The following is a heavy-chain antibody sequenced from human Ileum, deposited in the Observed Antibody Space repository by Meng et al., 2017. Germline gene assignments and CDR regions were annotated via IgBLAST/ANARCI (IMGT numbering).Heavy chain of an antibody. CDR3: ARFYGSGTFEVHDY. V-gene: IGHV4-61*01. Sequence: QVHRHESGPGLVRPSDTLSLTCNVSGGAVSSASYSWSWIRQPPGKGLEWIGLIHYSGSRNYNPSLKSRVTMSVDTSKNQVSLRLTSVTAADTAVYYCARFYGSGTFEVHDYWGQGTLVTVSS. D-gene: IGHD3-10*01. CDR2: IHYSGSR. J-gene: IGHJ4*02. CDR1: GGAVSSASYS.